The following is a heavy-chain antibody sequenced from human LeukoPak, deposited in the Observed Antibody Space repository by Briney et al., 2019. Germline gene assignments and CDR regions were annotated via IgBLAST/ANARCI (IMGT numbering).Heavy chain of an antibody. CDR1: GFTFSTYW. CDR2: TNGDGSTT. Sequence: PGGSLRLSCAASGFTFSTYWMHWVRQAPGKGLVWVSRTNGDGSTTSYADSVKGRFTISRDNSKNTLYLQMNSLRVEDTAVYYRARGPGYSYGSRPWDYWGQGTLVTVSS. CDR3: ARGPGYSYGSRPWDY. J-gene: IGHJ4*02. V-gene: IGHV3-74*01. D-gene: IGHD5-18*01.